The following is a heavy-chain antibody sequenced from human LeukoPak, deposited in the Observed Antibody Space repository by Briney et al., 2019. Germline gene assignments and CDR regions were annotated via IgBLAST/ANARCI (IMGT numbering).Heavy chain of an antibody. CDR3: ARYVWFGSSQRFDY. CDR2: LYSGGST. CDR1: GVTLRSNY. D-gene: IGHD3-10*01. Sequence: GVLRLFCAASGVTLRSNYMRWVRQAPGKGGECGSVLYSGGSTYFADSVKGRFTISRDNAKNSLYLQMNSLRDEDTAVYYCARYVWFGSSQRFDYWGQGTLVTVSS. J-gene: IGHJ4*02. V-gene: IGHV3-53*01.